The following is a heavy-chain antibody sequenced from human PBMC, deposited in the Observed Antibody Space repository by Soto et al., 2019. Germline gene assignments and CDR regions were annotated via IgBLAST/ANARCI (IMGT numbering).Heavy chain of an antibody. CDR2: IYSDGTT. J-gene: IGHJ5*02. CDR3: ARDRGYRSGSFGS. Sequence: QVQLQESGPGLVKPSETLSLTCIVSGGSISGYYWSWIRQPAGKELEWIGRIYSDGTTNYNPSLKGRGTMSVDMSKKQISLKLTSVTAADTAMYYCARDRGYRSGSFGSWGQGVLVTVSS. V-gene: IGHV4-4*07. CDR1: GGSISGYY. D-gene: IGHD5-18*01.